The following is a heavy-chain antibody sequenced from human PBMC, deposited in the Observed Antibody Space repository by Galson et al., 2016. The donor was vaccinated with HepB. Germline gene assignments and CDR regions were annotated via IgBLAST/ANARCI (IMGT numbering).Heavy chain of an antibody. V-gene: IGHV3-66*01. CDR3: TRDKAGGRNGYNGPDDYYYGMDV. CDR2: IYSAGNT. Sequence: SLRLSCAASGFTVSNNYMSWVRQAPGKGLEWVSVIYSAGNTYYVDSVKGRFTISRDTSKNTLFLRMNSLRAEDTAVYYCTRDKAGGRNGYNGPDDYYYGMDVWGQGTTVTVSS. J-gene: IGHJ6*02. CDR1: GFTVSNNY. D-gene: IGHD5-24*01.